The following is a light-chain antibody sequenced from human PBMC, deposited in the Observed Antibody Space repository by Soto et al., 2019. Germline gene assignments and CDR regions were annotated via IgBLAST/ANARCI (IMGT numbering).Light chain of an antibody. J-gene: IGLJ3*02. Sequence: QSALTQPASVSGSPGQSITISCTGTSSDVGGYNYVSWYQQHPGKAPKLMIYEVSKRPSGVSNRFSGSKSGNTASLTISGLQAEEEADYYCNSYPSSSTRVFGGGTKLTVL. CDR3: NSYPSSSTRV. V-gene: IGLV2-14*01. CDR1: SSDVGGYNY. CDR2: EVS.